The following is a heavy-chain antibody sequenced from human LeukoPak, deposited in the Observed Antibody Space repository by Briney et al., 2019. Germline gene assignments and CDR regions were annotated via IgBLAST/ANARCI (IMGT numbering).Heavy chain of an antibody. V-gene: IGHV3-15*01. D-gene: IGHD3-10*01. CDR2: IKRKSDGGTT. CDR3: TTEGSIYGNHALDI. CDR1: GFSFNNAW. Sequence: GGSLRLSCAASGFSFNNAWMSWVRQAPGKGLEWDGHIKRKSDGGTTDYGAPVQGRFTISRDDSKNTLYIQMNNLEVEDTAVYFCTTEGSIYGNHALDIWGQGTMVTVSS. J-gene: IGHJ3*02.